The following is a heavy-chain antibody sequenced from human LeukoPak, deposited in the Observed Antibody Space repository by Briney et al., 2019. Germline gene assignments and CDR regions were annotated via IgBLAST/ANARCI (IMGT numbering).Heavy chain of an antibody. CDR3: ARVGAAGTTTIFDY. CDR2: ISSDGSNK. Sequence: PGGSLRLSCAASGFTFSNYGMHWVRQAPGKGLEWVALISSDGSNKHYADSVKGRFTISRDNSKNTLYLQMNSLRAEDTAVYYCARVGAAGTTTIFDYWGQGTLVTVSS. CDR1: GFTFSNYG. V-gene: IGHV3-30*03. D-gene: IGHD6-13*01. J-gene: IGHJ4*02.